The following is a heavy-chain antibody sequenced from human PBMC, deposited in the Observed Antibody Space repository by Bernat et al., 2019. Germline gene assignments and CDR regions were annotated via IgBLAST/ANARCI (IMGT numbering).Heavy chain of an antibody. Sequence: QVQLVESGGGVVQPGRSLRLSCAAPGFTFSEFAMHWFRQSPGRGLGWLAVISYDGSNTYYTKSVKGRFTISRDNSKNTLYLQMISLRAEDTALFFCARAGRHSTIWGCFDPWGQGTLVTVSS. CDR3: ARAGRHSTIWGCFDP. J-gene: IGHJ5*02. CDR1: GFTFSEFA. CDR2: ISYDGSNT. V-gene: IGHV3-30*04. D-gene: IGHD2-8*02.